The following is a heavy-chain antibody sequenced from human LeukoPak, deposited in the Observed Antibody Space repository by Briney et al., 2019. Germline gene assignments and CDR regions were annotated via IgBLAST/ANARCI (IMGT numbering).Heavy chain of an antibody. V-gene: IGHV4-38-2*02. CDR3: ARDKSGYGDYLDY. Sequence: SETLSLTCTVSGYSFSSCYYWGWIRQPPGQGLGGIGSIYHSGSTYYNPSLKSRVTISVDTSKNQFYLKLSSLTAADTAVYYCARDKSGYGDYLDYWGQGTLVTVSS. CDR1: GYSFSSCYY. D-gene: IGHD4-17*01. CDR2: IYHSGST. J-gene: IGHJ4*02.